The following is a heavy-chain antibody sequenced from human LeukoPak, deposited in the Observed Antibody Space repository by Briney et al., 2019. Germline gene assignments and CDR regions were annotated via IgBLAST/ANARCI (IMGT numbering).Heavy chain of an antibody. V-gene: IGHV4-59*12. CDR3: ARDGYGGLPDFDY. Sequence: SETLSLTCTVSGGSISSYYWSWIRQPPGKGLEWIGYIYYSGSTNYNLSLKSRVTISVDTSKNQFSLKLRSVTAADTAVYYCARDGYGGLPDFDYWGQGTLVTVSS. CDR2: IYYSGST. J-gene: IGHJ4*02. CDR1: GGSISSYY. D-gene: IGHD5-12*01.